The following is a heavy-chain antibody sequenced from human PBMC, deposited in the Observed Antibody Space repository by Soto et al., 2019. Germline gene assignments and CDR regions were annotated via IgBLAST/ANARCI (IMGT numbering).Heavy chain of an antibody. CDR2: IWYDGSNK. CDR1: GFTFSSYG. V-gene: IGHV3-33*01. J-gene: IGHJ4*02. Sequence: GGSLRLSCAASGFTFSSYGMHWVRQAPGKGLEWVAVIWYDGSNKYYADSVKGRFTISRDNSKKTVYLQMNSLRAKDTAVYYCARDHIALDYWGQGTQVTVSS. CDR3: ARDHIALDY. D-gene: IGHD6-13*01.